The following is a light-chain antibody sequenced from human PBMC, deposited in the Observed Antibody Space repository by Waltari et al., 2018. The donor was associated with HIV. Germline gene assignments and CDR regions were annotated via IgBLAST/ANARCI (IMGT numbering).Light chain of an antibody. V-gene: IGLV3-1*01. CDR2: QDN. Sequence: SYEVTQPPSVAVSPGQTASITCSGYELGDKYTCWYQQKQGQSPLLVIYQDNKRPSGIPERFSASSSRHTATLTISGTLPMDEADYYSQAWRSGTSGVFGRGTRLTVL. CDR1: ELGDKY. CDR3: QAWRSGTSGV. J-gene: IGLJ2*01.